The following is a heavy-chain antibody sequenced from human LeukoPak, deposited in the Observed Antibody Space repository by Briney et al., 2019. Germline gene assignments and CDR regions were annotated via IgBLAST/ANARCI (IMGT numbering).Heavy chain of an antibody. V-gene: IGHV1-2*02. CDR2: INPNSGGT. J-gene: IGHJ4*02. CDR1: GYTFNNYY. CDR3: VRDRTKYCSSTSCPLDY. D-gene: IGHD2-2*01. Sequence: GASVKVSCKASGYTFNNYYMHWVRQAPGQGLEWMGWINPNSGGTSYAQKFQGRVTMTRDTSISTAYMELSRLRSDDTAVYYCVRDRTKYCSSTSCPLDYWGQGTLVTVSS.